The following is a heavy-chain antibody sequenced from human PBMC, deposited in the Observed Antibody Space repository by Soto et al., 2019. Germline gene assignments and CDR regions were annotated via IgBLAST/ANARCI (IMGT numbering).Heavy chain of an antibody. CDR3: ARGAMAFHYYYYGMDV. CDR2: ISAYNGNT. CDR1: GYTFTSYG. J-gene: IGHJ6*02. Sequence: ASVKVSCKASGYTFTSYGISWVRQAPGQGLEWMGWISAYNGNTNYAQKLQGRVTMTTDTSTSTAYMELRSLRSDDTAVYYCARGAMAFHYYYYGMDVWGQGTTVTVSS. V-gene: IGHV1-18*01.